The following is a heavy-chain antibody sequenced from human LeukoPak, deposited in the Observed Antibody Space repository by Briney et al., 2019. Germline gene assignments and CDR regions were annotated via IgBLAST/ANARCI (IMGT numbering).Heavy chain of an antibody. Sequence: GGPVRLSCAASGFTFSSYAMHWVSQAPGKGLEGVAVISYDGSNKYYAEAVKGRFTISRDNSKNTLYLQTNSLRAEDPAAYPCARERGYPYASVGSSGQGTLVTASS. D-gene: IGHD5-18*01. J-gene: IGHJ5*02. V-gene: IGHV3-30-3*01. CDR3: ARERGYPYASVGS. CDR1: GFTFSSYA. CDR2: ISYDGSNK.